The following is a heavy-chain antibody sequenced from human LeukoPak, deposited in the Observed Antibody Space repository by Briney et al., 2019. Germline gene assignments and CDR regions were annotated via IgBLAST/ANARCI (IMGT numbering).Heavy chain of an antibody. D-gene: IGHD6-13*01. J-gene: IGHJ3*02. CDR3: ARAGGYSSSFDAFDI. CDR1: RGTFSSYA. Sequence: ASVKVSCKASRGTFSSYAISWVRQAPGQGLEWMGGIIPIFGTANYAQKFQGRVTITTDESTSTAYMELSSLRSEDTAVYYCARAGGYSSSFDAFDIWGQGTMVTVSS. CDR2: IIPIFGTA. V-gene: IGHV1-69*05.